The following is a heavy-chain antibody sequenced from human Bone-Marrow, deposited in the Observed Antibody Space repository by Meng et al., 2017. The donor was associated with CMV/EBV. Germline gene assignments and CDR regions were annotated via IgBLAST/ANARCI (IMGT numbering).Heavy chain of an antibody. CDR3: AHRGTGFLQPAY. D-gene: IGHD1-1*01. Sequence: SGPTLVKPTQTLTLTCTFSGFSLSTSGVGVGWIRQPPGKALEWLALIYWNDDKRYSPSLKSRLTITKDTSKNQVVLTMTNMDPVDTATYYCAHRGTGFLQPAYWGQGPLVTGCS. CDR1: GFSLSTSGVG. CDR2: IYWNDDK. V-gene: IGHV2-5*01. J-gene: IGHJ4*02.